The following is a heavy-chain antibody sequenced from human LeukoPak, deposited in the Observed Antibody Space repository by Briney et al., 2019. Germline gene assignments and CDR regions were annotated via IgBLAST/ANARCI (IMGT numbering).Heavy chain of an antibody. CDR3: ARVADIVVVPASHFDH. Sequence: SQTLSLTCTVSGGSISSGGYYWSWIRQHPEKGLEWIGYIYYSGSTYYNPSLKSRVTISVDTSKNQFSLKLSSVTAADTAVYYCARVADIVVVPASHFDHWGQGTLVTVSS. D-gene: IGHD2-2*01. CDR1: GGSISSGGYY. CDR2: IYYSGST. J-gene: IGHJ4*02. V-gene: IGHV4-31*03.